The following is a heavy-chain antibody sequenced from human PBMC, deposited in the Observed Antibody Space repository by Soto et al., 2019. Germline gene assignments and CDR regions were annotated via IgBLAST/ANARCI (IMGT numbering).Heavy chain of an antibody. CDR1: GGSISSGGYS. CDR3: ARDYYGMDV. J-gene: IGHJ6*02. Sequence: SLETLSLTCTVSGGSISSGGYSWTWIRQSPGKGLEWIGYTYQSGSAYYNPSLKSRVTISVDRSKNQFSLNLTSVTAADTAVYYCARDYYGMDVWGQGTTVTVSS. CDR2: TYQSGSA. V-gene: IGHV4-30-2*06.